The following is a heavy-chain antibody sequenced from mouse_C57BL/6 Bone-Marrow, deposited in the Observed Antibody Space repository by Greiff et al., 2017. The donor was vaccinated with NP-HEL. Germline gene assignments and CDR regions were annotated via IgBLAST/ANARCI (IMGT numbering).Heavy chain of an antibody. CDR3: ARGKGGY. CDR1: GYTFTSYW. V-gene: IGHV1-59*01. J-gene: IGHJ2*01. CDR2: IDPSDSYT. Sequence: QVQLQQPGAELVRPGTSVKLSCKASGYTFTSYWMHWVKQRPGQGLEWIGVIDPSDSYTNYNQKFKGKATLTVDTSSSTAYMQLSSLTSEDSAVYYCARGKGGYWGQGTTLTVSS.